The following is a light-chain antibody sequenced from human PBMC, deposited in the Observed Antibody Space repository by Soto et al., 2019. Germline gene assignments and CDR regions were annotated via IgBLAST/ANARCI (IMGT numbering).Light chain of an antibody. J-gene: IGLJ1*01. CDR1: SSDVGGYNY. Sequence: QSVLTQPRSVSGSPGQSVTISCAVTSSDVGGYNYVSWYQQHPGKAPKLMIYDVSKRPSGVPDRFSGSKSGNTASLTISGLQAEDEADYYCCSYAGRYTYIFGTGTRSPS. V-gene: IGLV2-11*01. CDR3: CSYAGRYTYI. CDR2: DVS.